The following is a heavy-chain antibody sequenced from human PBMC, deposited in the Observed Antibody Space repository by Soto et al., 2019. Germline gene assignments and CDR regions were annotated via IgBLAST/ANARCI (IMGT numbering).Heavy chain of an antibody. V-gene: IGHV1-18*01. J-gene: IGHJ4*02. CDR2: ISAYNGDT. D-gene: IGHD3-10*01. Sequence: APVKVSCKASGYSFTNYGFSWVRQAPGQGLAWMGWISAYNGDTYYPQKFHGRVIMTKDTSSSTGYMGLRSLRPDDTAGYDCAREGPRRFGELLSIDYWDQGTLVTASS. CDR1: GYSFTNYG. CDR3: AREGPRRFGELLSIDY.